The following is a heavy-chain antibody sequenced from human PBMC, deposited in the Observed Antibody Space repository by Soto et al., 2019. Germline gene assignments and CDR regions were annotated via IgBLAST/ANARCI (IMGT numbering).Heavy chain of an antibody. CDR2: IVVGSGKP. CDR1: GFTFSHSA. V-gene: IGHV1-58*01. Sequence: QVQLLQSGPEVKKPGTSVRVACKASGFTFSHSAVQWVRQARGQGLEWIGRIVVGSGKPNHVQKFQGRLTITRDLSTSTAYMNLSGLRFDDTAVYYCAAVPFLYTDGDYYLDSWGQGTQVTVSS. D-gene: IGHD2-8*01. CDR3: AAVPFLYTDGDYYLDS. J-gene: IGHJ4*02.